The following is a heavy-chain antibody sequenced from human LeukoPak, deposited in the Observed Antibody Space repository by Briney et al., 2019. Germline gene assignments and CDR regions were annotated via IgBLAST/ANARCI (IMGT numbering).Heavy chain of an antibody. CDR2: ISSSSSYI. CDR1: GFTFSSYS. J-gene: IGHJ4*02. D-gene: IGHD3-3*01. CDR3: ARVGYYDFWSGCYIVDYFDY. V-gene: IGHV3-21*01. Sequence: GGSLRLSCAASGFTFSSYSMNWVRQAPGKGLEWVSSISSSSSYIYYADSVKGRFTISRDNAKNSLYLQMNSLRAEDTAVYYCARVGYYDFWSGCYIVDYFDYWGQGTLVTVSS.